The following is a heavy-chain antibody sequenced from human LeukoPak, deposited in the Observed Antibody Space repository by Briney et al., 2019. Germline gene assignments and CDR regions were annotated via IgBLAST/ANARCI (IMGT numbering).Heavy chain of an antibody. V-gene: IGHV4-39*01. CDR3: ARRPSSGWYSNWFDP. D-gene: IGHD6-19*01. CDR2: IYYSGST. J-gene: IGHJ5*02. CDR1: GGSISSSSYY. Sequence: SETPSLTCTVSGGSISSSSYYWGWIRQPPGKGLEWIGSIYYSGSTYYNPSLKSRVTISVDTSKNQFSLKLSSVTAADTAVYYCARRPSSGWYSNWFDPWGQGTLVTVSS.